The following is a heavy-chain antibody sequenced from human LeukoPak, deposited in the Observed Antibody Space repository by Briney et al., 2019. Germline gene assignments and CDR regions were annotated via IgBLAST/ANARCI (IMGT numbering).Heavy chain of an antibody. CDR3: ARALNDDFWSGTYNWFDP. CDR2: IYYSGST. Sequence: SETLSLTCTVSGGSISSGDYYWSWIRQPPGKGLEWIGYIYYSGSTNYNPSLKSRVTISVDTSKNQFSLKLSSVTAADTAVYYCARALNDDFWSGTYNWFDPWGQGTLVTVSS. V-gene: IGHV4-61*08. J-gene: IGHJ5*02. CDR1: GGSISSGDYY. D-gene: IGHD3-3*01.